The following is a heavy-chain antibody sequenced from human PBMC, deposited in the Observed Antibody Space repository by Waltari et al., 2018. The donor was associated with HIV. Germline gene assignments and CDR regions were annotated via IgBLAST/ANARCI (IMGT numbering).Heavy chain of an antibody. CDR1: GGSISSSSYY. J-gene: IGHJ4*02. D-gene: IGHD5-12*01. CDR2: IYYSGST. Sequence: QLQLQESGPGLVKPSENLSLTCTVSGGSISSSSYYWGWIRQPPGKGLEWIGSIYYSGSTYYNPSLKSRVTISVDTSKNQFSLKLSSVTAADTAVYYCARRSGYAGMAIDYWGQGTLVTVSS. V-gene: IGHV4-39*01. CDR3: ARRSGYAGMAIDY.